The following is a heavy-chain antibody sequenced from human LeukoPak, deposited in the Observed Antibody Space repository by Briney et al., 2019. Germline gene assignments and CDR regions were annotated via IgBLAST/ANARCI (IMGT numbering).Heavy chain of an antibody. J-gene: IGHJ5*02. D-gene: IGHD4/OR15-4a*01. Sequence: GGSLRLSCSASGFTLSSFAMHWVRQAPGKGLDYISSISSNGESTYYADSVKGRFTISRDNSKNTLYLQMSSLRTEDTAVYWCVKSAINYGANWLDPWGQGTLVTVSS. CDR2: ISSNGEST. V-gene: IGHV3-64D*09. CDR3: VKSAINYGANWLDP. CDR1: GFTLSSFA.